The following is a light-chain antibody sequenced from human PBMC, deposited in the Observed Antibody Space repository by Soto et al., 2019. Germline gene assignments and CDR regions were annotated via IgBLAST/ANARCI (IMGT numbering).Light chain of an antibody. Sequence: DIQMTQSPSSLSASVGDRVTITCRASQSISNYLNWYQQKPGKAPKLLIYAASSLQSGVPSTFSGSGSGTDFTLTISSLQPEDFATYYCHQSDNTPLTFGGGTKVEIK. CDR3: HQSDNTPLT. V-gene: IGKV1-39*01. CDR1: QSISNY. CDR2: AAS. J-gene: IGKJ4*01.